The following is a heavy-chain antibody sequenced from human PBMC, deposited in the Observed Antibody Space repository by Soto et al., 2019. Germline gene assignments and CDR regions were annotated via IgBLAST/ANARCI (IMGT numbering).Heavy chain of an antibody. Sequence: GGSLRLSCAASGFTFSSYAMSWVRQAPGKGLEWVSATSGSGGSTYYADSVKGRFTISRDNSKNTLYLQMNSLRAEDTAVYYCTTGIYCSSTSCYRRYYYYYYMDVWGKGTTVTVSS. CDR3: TTGIYCSSTSCYRRYYYYYYMDV. V-gene: IGHV3-23*01. CDR2: TSGSGGST. D-gene: IGHD2-2*01. J-gene: IGHJ6*03. CDR1: GFTFSSYA.